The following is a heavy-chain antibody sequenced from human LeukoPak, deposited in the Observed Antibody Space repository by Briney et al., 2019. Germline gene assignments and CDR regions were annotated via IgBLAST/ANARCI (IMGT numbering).Heavy chain of an antibody. J-gene: IGHJ4*02. Sequence: GGSLRLSCAASGFTVSSNYMSWVRQAPGKGLEWVSVIYSGGRTYYADSVRGRFTISRDNSKNTLYLQMNSLRAEDTAVYYCARDPGAVSPLWGQGTLVTVSS. D-gene: IGHD6-19*01. CDR2: IYSGGRT. V-gene: IGHV3-53*01. CDR3: ARDPGAVSPL. CDR1: GFTVSSNY.